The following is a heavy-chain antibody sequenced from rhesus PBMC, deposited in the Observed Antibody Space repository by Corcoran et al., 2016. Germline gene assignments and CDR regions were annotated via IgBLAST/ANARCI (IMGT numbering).Heavy chain of an antibody. CDR3: TRDGGIAAGLDY. CDR2: ISESGGTI. CDR1: GFTFSSYE. D-gene: IGHD6-13*01. V-gene: IGHV3-100*02. Sequence: DVQLVESGGGLVKPGGSLRLSCVASGFTFSSYEMHWVRQAPGKGLGWVSVISESGGTINYADSVKGRFTISRDNAKNSLFLQMNSLRAEDTAVYYCTRDGGIAAGLDYWGQGVLVTVSS. J-gene: IGHJ4*01.